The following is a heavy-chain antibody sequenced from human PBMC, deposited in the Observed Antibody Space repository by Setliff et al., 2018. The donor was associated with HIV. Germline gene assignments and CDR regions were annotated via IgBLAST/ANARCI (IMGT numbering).Heavy chain of an antibody. CDR3: ATMTSSFHMDV. CDR1: GFTFSSYA. J-gene: IGHJ6*02. CDR2: ISGSGGST. Sequence: GESLKISCAASGFTFSSYAMTWVRQARGKGLEWVSVISGSGGSTYYADSVRGRFTIARDNSKNTLYLQMNSLRAEDTAVYYCATMTSSFHMDVWGQGTTVTVSS. V-gene: IGHV3-23*01. D-gene: IGHD2-2*01.